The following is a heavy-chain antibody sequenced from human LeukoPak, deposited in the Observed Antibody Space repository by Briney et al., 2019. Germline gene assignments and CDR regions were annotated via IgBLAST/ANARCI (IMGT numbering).Heavy chain of an antibody. D-gene: IGHD3-10*01. J-gene: IGHJ3*01. V-gene: IGHV3-23*01. CDR2: ISGSGGST. CDR1: GFTFSSYA. CDR3: AKVLYGSDPLDAFDV. Sequence: GGSLRLSCAASGFTFSSYAMSWVRQAPGKGLEWVSAISGSGGSTYYADSVKGRFTISRDNSKNTLYLQMDSLRAEDTAVYYCAKVLYGSDPLDAFDVWGQGTMVTVSS.